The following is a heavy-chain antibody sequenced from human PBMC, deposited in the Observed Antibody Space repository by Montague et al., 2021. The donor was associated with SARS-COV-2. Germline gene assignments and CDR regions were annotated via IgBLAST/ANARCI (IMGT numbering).Heavy chain of an antibody. V-gene: IGHV4-31*03. J-gene: IGHJ2*01. D-gene: IGHD2-21*02. CDR1: GGSITSGAYY. Sequence: TLSLTCNVSGGSITSGAYYWSWIRQPPGKGLEWIGYIYYSGRTXLNPSLKSRVTISVDTSNNQFSLKVTSVTAADTAVYYCAREWGRGGDRYWYFDLWGRGTLVTVSS. CDR3: AREWGRGGDRYWYFDL. CDR2: IYYSGRT.